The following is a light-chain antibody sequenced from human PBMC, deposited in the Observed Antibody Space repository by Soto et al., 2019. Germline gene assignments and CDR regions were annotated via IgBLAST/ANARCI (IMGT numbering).Light chain of an antibody. CDR1: QSVNSK. V-gene: IGKV3-15*01. CDR2: GAS. Sequence: EIVMTQSPATLSVSPGETATLSFSASQSVNSKLAWYQQKPGQAPRLLIYGASTGATDIPDRFSGSGSGTEFTLTISSLQSEDFAVYYCQQYDKWPRWTFGQGTKVDIK. CDR3: QQYDKWPRWT. J-gene: IGKJ1*01.